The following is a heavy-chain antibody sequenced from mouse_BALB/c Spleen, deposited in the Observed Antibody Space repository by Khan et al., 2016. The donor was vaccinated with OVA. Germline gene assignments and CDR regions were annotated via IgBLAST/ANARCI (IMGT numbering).Heavy chain of an antibody. Sequence: EVELVESGGGLVKPGGSLKLSCAASGFTFSSYAMSWVRQTPEKRLEWVASISSGGSTYYPDSVKGRFTISRDNASNILYLQMSSLRSEDTAMYACARGYALDSWGQGTSVTVSS. CDR3: ARGYALDS. CDR2: ISSGGST. CDR1: GFTFSSYA. J-gene: IGHJ4*01. V-gene: IGHV5-6-5*01.